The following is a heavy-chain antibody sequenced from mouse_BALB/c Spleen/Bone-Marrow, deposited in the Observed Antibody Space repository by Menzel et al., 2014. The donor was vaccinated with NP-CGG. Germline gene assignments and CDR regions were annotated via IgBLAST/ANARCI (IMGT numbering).Heavy chain of an antibody. Sequence: EVMLVESGGGLVKPGGSLKLSCAASGFTFSSYAMSWVRQTPEKRLEWVASISSGGSTYYPDSVKGRFTISIDNARNILYLQMSSLRSEDTAIYYCARGGFRGLDYWGQGTTLTVAS. V-gene: IGHV5-6-5*01. CDR1: GFTFSSYA. J-gene: IGHJ2*01. CDR2: ISSGGST. CDR3: ARGGFRGLDY.